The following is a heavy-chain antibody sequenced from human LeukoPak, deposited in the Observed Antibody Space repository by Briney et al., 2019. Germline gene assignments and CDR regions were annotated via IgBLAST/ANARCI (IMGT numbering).Heavy chain of an antibody. V-gene: IGHV3-74*01. Sequence: GGSLRLSCAASGFTFSSYWMHWVRRAPGKGLMWVSRINSDGSITNYADSVKGRFTISRDNAKNTLYLQVNSLRAEDTAVYYCARVRATFSPHFDNWGQGTLVTVSS. D-gene: IGHD5-12*01. CDR3: ARVRATFSPHFDN. CDR2: INSDGSIT. J-gene: IGHJ4*02. CDR1: GFTFSSYW.